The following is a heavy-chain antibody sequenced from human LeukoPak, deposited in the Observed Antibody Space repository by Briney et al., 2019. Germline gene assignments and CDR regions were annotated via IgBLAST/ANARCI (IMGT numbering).Heavy chain of an antibody. D-gene: IGHD5-18*01. Sequence: SETLSLTCTVSGGSISSSSYYWGWIRQPPGKGLEWIGSIYYSGSTYYNPSLKSRVTISVDTSKNQFSLKLSSVTAADTAVYYCARRARGYSYGSPKPYYFDYWGQGTLVTVSS. V-gene: IGHV4-39*01. J-gene: IGHJ4*02. CDR3: ARRARGYSYGSPKPYYFDY. CDR1: GGSISSSSYY. CDR2: IYYSGST.